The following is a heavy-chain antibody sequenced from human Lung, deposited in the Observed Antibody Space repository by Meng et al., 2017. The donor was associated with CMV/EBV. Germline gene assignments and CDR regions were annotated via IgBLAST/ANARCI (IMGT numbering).Heavy chain of an antibody. CDR3: AKMVRTLAPGGGFDY. CDR1: GFTFSSYG. D-gene: IGHD4/OR15-4a*01. J-gene: IGHJ4*02. Sequence: GESLKISCAASGFTFSSYGMHWVRQAPGKGLEWVAFILYDGSYKYSADSVKGRFTISRDNSKNTLYLQMNSLRAEDTAVYYCAKMVRTLAPGGGFDYWGQGTLVTGSS. V-gene: IGHV3-30*02. CDR2: ILYDGSYK.